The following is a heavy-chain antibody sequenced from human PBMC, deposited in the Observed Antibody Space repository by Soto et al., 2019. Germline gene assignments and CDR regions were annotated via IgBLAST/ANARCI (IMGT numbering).Heavy chain of an antibody. D-gene: IGHD2-21*01. CDR3: ARDRGRLHTSILWIWNY. J-gene: IGHJ4*02. V-gene: IGHV3-30-3*01. CDR1: GFTFSSYA. CDR2: ISYDGSNK. Sequence: GGSLRLSCAASGFTFSSYAMHWVRQAPGKGLEWVAVISYDGSNKYYADSVKGRFTISRDNSKNTLYLQMNSLRAEDTAVYYCARDRGRLHTSILWIWNYWGQGTLVTVSS.